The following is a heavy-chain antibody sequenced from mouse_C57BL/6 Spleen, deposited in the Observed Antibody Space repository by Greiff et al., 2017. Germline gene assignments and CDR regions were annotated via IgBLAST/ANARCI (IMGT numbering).Heavy chain of an antibody. D-gene: IGHD2-3*01. CDR2: INYDGSST. Sequence: EVKVVESEGGLVQPGSSMKLSCTASGFTFSDYYMAWVRQVPEKGLEWVANINYDGSSTYYLDSLKSRFIISRDNAKNILYLQMSSLKSEDTATYYCAREGDGYYPFAYWGQGTLVTVSA. V-gene: IGHV5-16*01. CDR1: GFTFSDYY. CDR3: AREGDGYYPFAY. J-gene: IGHJ3*01.